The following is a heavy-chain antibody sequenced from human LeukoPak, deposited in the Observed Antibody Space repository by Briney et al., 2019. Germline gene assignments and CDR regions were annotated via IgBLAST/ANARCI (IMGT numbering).Heavy chain of an antibody. V-gene: IGHV7-4-1*02. D-gene: IGHD3-22*01. J-gene: IGHJ6*03. CDR3: ARASSPTPHYYDSSGYYYYYYMDV. Sequence: ASVKVSCKASGYTFTSYAMNWVRQAPGQGLEWMGWINTNTGNPTYAQGFTGRFVFSLDTSVSTAYLQISSLKAEDTAVYYCARASSPTPHYYDSSGYYYYYYMDVWGKGTTVTVSS. CDR1: GYTFTSYA. CDR2: INTNTGNP.